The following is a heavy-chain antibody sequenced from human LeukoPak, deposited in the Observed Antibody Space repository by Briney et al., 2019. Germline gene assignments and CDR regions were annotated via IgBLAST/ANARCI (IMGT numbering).Heavy chain of an antibody. V-gene: IGHV4-59*08. Sequence: SETLSLTCTVSGGSISSYYWSWLRQPPGKGLEWIAYISDIGSINYNPSLKSRVTISLVTSKNQFSLKLSSVTAADTAVYYCAGHHPRNTVDFWGQGTLVTVSS. D-gene: IGHD2/OR15-2a*01. CDR1: GGSISSYY. CDR2: ISDIGSI. CDR3: AGHHPRNTVDF. J-gene: IGHJ4*02.